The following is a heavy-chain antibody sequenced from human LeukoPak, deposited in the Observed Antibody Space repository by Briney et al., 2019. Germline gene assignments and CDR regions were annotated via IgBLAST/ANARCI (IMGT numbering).Heavy chain of an antibody. J-gene: IGHJ6*03. CDR1: GGSISRGSYY. CDR3: ARDRSLAARVYYYYYYMDV. CDR2: IYTSGST. V-gene: IGHV4-61*02. Sequence: PSETLSLTCTVSGGSISRGSYYWSWIRQPAGEGLEWIGRIYTSGSTNYNPSLKSRVTISVDTSKNQFSLKLSSVTAADTAVYYCARDRSLAARVYYYYYYMDVWGKGTTVTVSS. D-gene: IGHD2-15*01.